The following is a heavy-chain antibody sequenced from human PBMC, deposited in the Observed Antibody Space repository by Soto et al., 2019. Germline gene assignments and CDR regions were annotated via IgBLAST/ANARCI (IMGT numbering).Heavy chain of an antibody. V-gene: IGHV4-59*01. CDR3: ARSVAVPGAHIDY. Sequence: KPAETLSLTCVVSVGSIMGSYWSGIRQSPWKGLEWLGYVYYTGSTNYSPSLRSRVGISVDTSKNEFSLRLSSVTAADTAVYFCARSVAVPGAHIDYWGQGTQVTVS. J-gene: IGHJ4*02. CDR1: VGSIMGSY. CDR2: VYYTGST. D-gene: IGHD6-19*01.